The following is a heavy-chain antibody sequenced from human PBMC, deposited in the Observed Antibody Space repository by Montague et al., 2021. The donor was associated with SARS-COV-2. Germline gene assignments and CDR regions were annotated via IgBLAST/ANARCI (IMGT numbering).Heavy chain of an antibody. CDR1: GDSVSSNSAA. CDR3: ARGTLSVNMALVVLLGGLYYFDS. J-gene: IGHJ4*02. D-gene: IGHD4/OR15-4a*01. V-gene: IGHV6-1*01. CDR2: TYFRSNWNY. Sequence: CAISGDSVSSNSAAWSWIRQSPSRGLEWPARTYFRSNWNYDYAASVAGRVTVNPDTSKNQFSLRLSSVTAADTAVYYCARGTLSVNMALVVLLGGLYYFDSWGQGTLVAVSS.